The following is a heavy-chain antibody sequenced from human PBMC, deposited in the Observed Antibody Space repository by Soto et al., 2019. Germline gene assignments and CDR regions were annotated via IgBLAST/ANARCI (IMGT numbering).Heavy chain of an antibody. CDR2: INPNSGGT. J-gene: IGHJ3*02. D-gene: IGHD3-22*01. V-gene: IGHV1-2*04. CDR1: GYTFNSYG. CDR3: ARDWKGYYDTTGYYYVNSFDI. Sequence: EASVKVSCKASGYTFNSYGISWVRQAPGQGLEWMGWINPNSGGTKYTQRFQGWVTMTRDTSISTAYMELRRLRSDDTAVYYCARDWKGYYDTTGYYYVNSFDIWGQGTMVTVSS.